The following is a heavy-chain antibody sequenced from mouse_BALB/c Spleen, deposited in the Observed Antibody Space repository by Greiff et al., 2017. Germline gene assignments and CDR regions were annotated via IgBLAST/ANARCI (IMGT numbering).Heavy chain of an antibody. CDR1: GYTFTSYY. D-gene: IGHD2-1*01. J-gene: IGHJ2*01. V-gene: IGHV1S81*02. CDR3: TRDGNYPRLYYFDY. Sequence: VQLQQSGAELVKPGASVKLSCKASGYTFTSYYMYWVKQRPGQGLEWIGEINPSNGGTNFNEKFKSKATLTVDKSSSTAYMQLSSLTSEDSAVYYCTRDGNYPRLYYFDYWGQGTTLTVSS. CDR2: INPSNGGT.